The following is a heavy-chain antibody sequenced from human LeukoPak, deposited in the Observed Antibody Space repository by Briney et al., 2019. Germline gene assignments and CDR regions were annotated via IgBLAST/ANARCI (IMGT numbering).Heavy chain of an antibody. D-gene: IGHD3-10*01. CDR1: GFTVSSNY. CDR2: IDSAGGT. CDR3: ARNYGSGSYHVDH. J-gene: IGHJ4*02. V-gene: IGHV3-53*04. Sequence: GGSLRLSCVASGFTVSSNYMSWVRQAPGKGLEWVSLIDSAGGTDYADSLKGRFSISRHISKNTLFLQMSSLRPDDTAVYFCARNYGSGSYHVDHWGQGTLVTVSP.